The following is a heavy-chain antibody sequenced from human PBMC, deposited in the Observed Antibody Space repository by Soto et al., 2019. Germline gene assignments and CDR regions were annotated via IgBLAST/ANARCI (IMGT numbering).Heavy chain of an antibody. J-gene: IGHJ4*02. D-gene: IGHD2-15*01. CDR2: IIPILGIA. Sequence: QVQLVQSGAEGKKPGSSVKVSCKASGGTFSSYTISWVRQAPGQGLEWMGRIIPILGIANYAQKFQGRVTITADKSTSTAYMELSSLRSEDTAVYYCAREKEMATPFDYWGQGTLVTVSS. CDR3: AREKEMATPFDY. V-gene: IGHV1-69*08. CDR1: GGTFSSYT.